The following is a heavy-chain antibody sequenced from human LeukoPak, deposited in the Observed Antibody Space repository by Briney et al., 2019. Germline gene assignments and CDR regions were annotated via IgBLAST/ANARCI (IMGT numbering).Heavy chain of an antibody. D-gene: IGHD2-2*02. Sequence: SETLSLTCAVYGGSFSGYYWSWLRQPPGKGLEWIGEINHSGSTNYNPSLKSRVTISVDTSKNQFSLKLSSVTAADTAVYYCARVGYCSSTSCYTFDYWGQGTLVTVSS. V-gene: IGHV4-34*01. CDR1: GGSFSGYY. CDR3: ARVGYCSSTSCYTFDY. CDR2: INHSGST. J-gene: IGHJ4*02.